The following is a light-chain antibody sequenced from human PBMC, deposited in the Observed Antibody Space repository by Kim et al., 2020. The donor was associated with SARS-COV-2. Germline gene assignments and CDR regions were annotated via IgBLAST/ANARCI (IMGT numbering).Light chain of an antibody. CDR1: SFNIGSND. V-gene: IGLV1-47*02. CDR2: NSI. Sequence: GQRVTISCSGNSFNIGSNDVYWYQQLPGAAPKLLIYNSIKRPSGVPDRFSGSKSGTSASLAISGLRSDDEADYYCAAWDDTLSGVLFAGGTQLTVL. CDR3: AAWDDTLSGVL. J-gene: IGLJ3*02.